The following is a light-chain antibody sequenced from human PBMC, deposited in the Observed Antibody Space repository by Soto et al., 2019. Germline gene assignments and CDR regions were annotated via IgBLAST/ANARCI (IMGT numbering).Light chain of an antibody. Sequence: QSALTQPASVSGSPGQSITISCTGTSSDVGSYNLVSWYQQHPGKAPKLMIYEGSKRPSGVSNRFSGSKSGNTASLTISGLQAEDETDYYCCSCAGSSTFVFGTGTNVTVL. CDR2: EGS. CDR1: SSDVGSYNL. V-gene: IGLV2-23*01. CDR3: CSCAGSSTFV. J-gene: IGLJ1*01.